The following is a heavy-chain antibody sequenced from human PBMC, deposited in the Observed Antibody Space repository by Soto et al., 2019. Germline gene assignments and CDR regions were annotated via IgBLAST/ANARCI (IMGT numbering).Heavy chain of an antibody. CDR3: ARDGHYSSGYLARAAFDI. V-gene: IGHV1-18*01. CDR1: GYTFTSYG. J-gene: IGHJ3*02. CDR2: ISAYNGNT. D-gene: IGHD3-22*01. Sequence: ASVKVSCKASGYTFTSYGISWVRQAPGQGLEWMGWISAYNGNTNYAQKLQGRVTMTTDTSTSTAYMELRSLRSDDTAVYYCARDGHYSSGYLARAAFDIWGQGTMVTVSS.